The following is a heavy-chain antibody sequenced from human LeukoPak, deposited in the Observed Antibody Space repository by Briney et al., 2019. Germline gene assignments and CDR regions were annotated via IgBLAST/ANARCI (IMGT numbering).Heavy chain of an antibody. CDR2: SYTCGRT. Sequence: SETLSLTCTVSGVSISSGSYYWSWIRQPGGEGLEWIGRSYTCGRTNYNPSLKSRVTISVDTSKNQFSLKLRSVTAADTAVYYGARDLFWIAAANTNTNAFDIWGQGTMVTVSS. V-gene: IGHV4-61*02. CDR1: GVSISSGSYY. D-gene: IGHD6-13*01. J-gene: IGHJ3*02. CDR3: ARDLFWIAAANTNTNAFDI.